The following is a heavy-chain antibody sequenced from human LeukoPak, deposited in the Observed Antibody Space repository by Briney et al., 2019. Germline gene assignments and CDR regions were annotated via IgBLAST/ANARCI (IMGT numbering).Heavy chain of an antibody. J-gene: IGHJ4*02. CDR1: GYTFSSYA. V-gene: IGHV1-69*05. D-gene: IGHD3-22*01. CDR2: IIPIFGTA. Sequence: ASVKVSCKASGYTFSSYAISWVRQAPGQGLEWMGRIIPIFGTANYAQKFQGRVTITTDESTSTAYMELSSLRSEDTAVYYCARAPISDSSGYLFYWGQGTLVTVSS. CDR3: ARAPISDSSGYLFY.